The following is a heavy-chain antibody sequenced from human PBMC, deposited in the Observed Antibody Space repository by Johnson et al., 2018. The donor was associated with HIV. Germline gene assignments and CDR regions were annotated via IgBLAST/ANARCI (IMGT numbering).Heavy chain of an antibody. CDR1: GFTFSDYY. J-gene: IGHJ3*02. Sequence: VQVVESGGGLVKPGGSLRLSCAASGFTFSDYYMSWIRQAPGKGLAWVSYISSSGSTIYYADSVKGRFTISRDNAKNSLYLQMNSLRAEDTAVYYCAGSPSEWDAFDIWGQGTMVTVSS. CDR2: ISSSGSTI. D-gene: IGHD3-3*01. V-gene: IGHV3-11*04. CDR3: AGSPSEWDAFDI.